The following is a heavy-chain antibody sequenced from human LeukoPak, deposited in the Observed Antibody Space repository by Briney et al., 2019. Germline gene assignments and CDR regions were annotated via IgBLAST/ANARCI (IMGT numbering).Heavy chain of an antibody. V-gene: IGHV4-39*01. Sequence: PSETLSLTCTVSGASISRSTTYYWGWIRQPPGSGLEWIGDINQSGSTNYSPSLKSRVTVSIDTSKNQFSLKMSSLTAADTAIYFCARHGLGRGVYITRQYNYYMDVWGTGTTVIVSS. J-gene: IGHJ6*04. CDR2: INQSGST. CDR1: GASISRSTTYY. CDR3: ARHGLGRGVYITRQYNYYMDV. D-gene: IGHD3-10*01.